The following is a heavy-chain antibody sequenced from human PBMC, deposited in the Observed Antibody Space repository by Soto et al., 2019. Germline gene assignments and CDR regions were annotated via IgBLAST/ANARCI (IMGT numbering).Heavy chain of an antibody. Sequence: SSETLSLTWTVSGDSISSSNYFRGWIRQPPGKGLEWIGTIFYSGSTYYNPSLKSRVTISVDTSKNQFSLKLSSVTAADTAVYYCAGHTSQLLWFGESLEDYWGQGTLVTVSS. D-gene: IGHD3-10*01. CDR3: AGHTSQLLWFGESLEDY. CDR1: GDSISSSNYF. V-gene: IGHV4-39*07. CDR2: IFYSGST. J-gene: IGHJ4*02.